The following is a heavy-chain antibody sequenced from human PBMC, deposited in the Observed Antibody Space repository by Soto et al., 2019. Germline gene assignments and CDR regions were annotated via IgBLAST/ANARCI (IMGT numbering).Heavy chain of an antibody. V-gene: IGHV3-23*01. Sequence: GGSLRLSCATSGFTLSNYAMNWVRQGPGKGLEWVATISDGDSGGITYYADSVKGRFTISRDNSKNTLYLQMNSLKTEDTAVYYCVRVSHGDHFANWGQGILVTVPQ. CDR3: VRVSHGDHFAN. CDR2: ISDGDSGGIT. J-gene: IGHJ4*02. CDR1: GFTLSNYA. D-gene: IGHD4-17*01.